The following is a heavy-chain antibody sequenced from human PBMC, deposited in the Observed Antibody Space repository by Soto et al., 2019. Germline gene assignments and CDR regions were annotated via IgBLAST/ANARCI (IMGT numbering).Heavy chain of an antibody. CDR2: ISGSGGST. Sequence: GGSLRLSCAASGFTFSSYAMSWVRQAPGKGLEWVSAISGSGGSTYYADSVKGRFTISRDNSKNTLYLQMNSLRAEDTAVYYCAKGGLSGSYWAIDYWGQGTLVTVSS. J-gene: IGHJ4*02. CDR3: AKGGLSGSYWAIDY. V-gene: IGHV3-23*01. D-gene: IGHD1-26*01. CDR1: GFTFSSYA.